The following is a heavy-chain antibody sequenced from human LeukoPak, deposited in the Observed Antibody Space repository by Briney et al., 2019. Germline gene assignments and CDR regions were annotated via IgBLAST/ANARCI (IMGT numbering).Heavy chain of an antibody. CDR1: GGSVSSNSYY. J-gene: IGHJ4*02. CDR2: IDYTGSA. CDR3: ARIPVAKTFDY. V-gene: IGHV4-61*01. D-gene: IGHD6-19*01. Sequence: PSETLSLTCTLSGGSVSSNSYYWGWVRQPPGKGLEWIGFIDYTGSANYYPALRSRVTISLDTSKNQFSVKVMSVTAADTAVYYCARIPVAKTFDYWGQGTLVTVSS.